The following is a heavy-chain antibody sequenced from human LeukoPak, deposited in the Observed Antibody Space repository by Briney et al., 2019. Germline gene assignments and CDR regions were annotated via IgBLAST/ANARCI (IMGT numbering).Heavy chain of an antibody. D-gene: IGHD3-10*01. V-gene: IGHV4-39*01. J-gene: IGHJ5*02. CDR1: GDSISSTNYY. CDR3: ATSYYGSGTYYNWFDP. Sequence: SETLSLTCTVSGDSISSTNYYWGWIRQPPGKGLEWIGSIYYSGSTYYNPSLESRVTISVDTSKNQFSLKLSSVTAADTAVYYCATSYYGSGTYYNWFDPWGQGTLVTVSS. CDR2: IYYSGST.